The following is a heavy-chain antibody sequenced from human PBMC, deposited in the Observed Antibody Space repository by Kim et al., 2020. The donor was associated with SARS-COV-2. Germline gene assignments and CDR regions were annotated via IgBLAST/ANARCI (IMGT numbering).Heavy chain of an antibody. CDR2: IKSKTDGGTT. CDR1: GFTFSNAW. CDR3: TTDEALAFDSSGYLRYYYYYGMDV. D-gene: IGHD3-22*01. V-gene: IGHV3-15*01. J-gene: IGHJ6*02. Sequence: GGSLRLSCAASGFTFSNAWMSWVRQAPGKGLEWVGRIKSKTDGGTTDYAAPVKGRFTISRDDSKNTLYLQMNSLKTEDTAVYYCTTDEALAFDSSGYLRYYYYYGMDVWGQGTTVTVSS.